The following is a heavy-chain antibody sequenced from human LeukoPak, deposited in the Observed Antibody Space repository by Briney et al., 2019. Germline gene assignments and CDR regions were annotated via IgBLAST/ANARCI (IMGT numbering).Heavy chain of an antibody. CDR3: ARDWDGRDSDRSGYYPRWFDP. Sequence: SETLSLTCAVSGGSINRDNWWTWVRQPPGKGLEWIGEVYYTGNTHYNPSLQSRVTISVDKSKNQFSLDLSSVTAADTAVYYCARDWDGRDSDRSGYYPRWFDPWGQGTLVTVSS. CDR1: GGSINRDNW. J-gene: IGHJ5*02. V-gene: IGHV4-4*02. D-gene: IGHD3-22*01. CDR2: VYYTGNT.